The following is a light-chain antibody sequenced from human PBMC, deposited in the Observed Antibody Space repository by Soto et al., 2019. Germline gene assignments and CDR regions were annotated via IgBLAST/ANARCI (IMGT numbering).Light chain of an antibody. J-gene: IGLJ2*01. CDR1: SSDVGGYNY. V-gene: IGLV2-14*01. CDR2: EVS. Sequence: QSVLTQPASVSGSPGQSITISCTGTSSDVGGYNYVSWYQQHPGKAPKLMIYEVSNRPSGVSNRFSGSKSGNTASLTISGLQAEDEADYYGSSYTSSSTPHVVFGGGTQLTVL. CDR3: SSYTSSSTPHVV.